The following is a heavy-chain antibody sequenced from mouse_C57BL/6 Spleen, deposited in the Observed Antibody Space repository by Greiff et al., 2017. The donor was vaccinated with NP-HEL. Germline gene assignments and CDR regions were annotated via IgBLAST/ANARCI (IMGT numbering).Heavy chain of an antibody. V-gene: IGHV1-9*01. CDR3: ARKRNYGNYGWFAY. CDR1: GFTFTGYW. Sequence: VQLQQSGAELMKPGASVKLSCKATGFTFTGYWIEWVKQRPGHGLEWIGEIVPGSGSTKYNEKFQGKATFTADTSSSTAYMQLSSLTTEDSAIYYCARKRNYGNYGWFAYWGQGTLVTVSA. D-gene: IGHD2-1*01. J-gene: IGHJ3*01. CDR2: IVPGSGST.